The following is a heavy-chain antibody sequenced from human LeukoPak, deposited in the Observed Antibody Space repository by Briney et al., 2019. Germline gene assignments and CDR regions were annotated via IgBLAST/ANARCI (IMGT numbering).Heavy chain of an antibody. CDR3: AREPYYYDSSGYYRAFDI. D-gene: IGHD3-22*01. CDR1: GGSISSYY. Sequence: SETLSLTCTVSGGSISSYYWSWIRQPAGKGLEWIGRIYTSGSTNYNPSLKSRVTISVDTSKNQFSLKLSSVTAADTAVYYCAREPYYYDSSGYYRAFDIWGQGTMVAVSS. V-gene: IGHV4-4*07. J-gene: IGHJ3*02. CDR2: IYTSGST.